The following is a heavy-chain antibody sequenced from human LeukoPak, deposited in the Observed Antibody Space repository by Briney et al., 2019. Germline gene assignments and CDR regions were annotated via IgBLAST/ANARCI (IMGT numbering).Heavy chain of an antibody. CDR3: AKDGSSWPFFNY. D-gene: IGHD6-13*01. CDR1: GGSINSNY. V-gene: IGHV4-4*07. J-gene: IGHJ4*02. CDR2: IYSTGST. Sequence: SETLSLTCTVSGGSINSNYRSWIRQPAGKGLEWIGRIYSTGSTNYNPSLKGRVTMSVDTSKKQFSLKLNYVTAADMALYYCAKDGSSWPFFNYWGLGNLATVTS.